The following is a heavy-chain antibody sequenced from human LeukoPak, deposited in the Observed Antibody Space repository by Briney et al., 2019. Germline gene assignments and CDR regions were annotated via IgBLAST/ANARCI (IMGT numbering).Heavy chain of an antibody. Sequence: AGGSLRLSCAASGFTFSSYGMHWVRQAPGKGLEWVAVIWYDGSNKYYADSVKGRFTISRDNSKNTLYLQMNSLRAEDTAVYYCAKFGDYGGNSVGLYYFDYWGQGTLVTVSS. D-gene: IGHD4-23*01. CDR1: GFTFSSYG. J-gene: IGHJ4*02. V-gene: IGHV3-33*06. CDR3: AKFGDYGGNSVGLYYFDY. CDR2: IWYDGSNK.